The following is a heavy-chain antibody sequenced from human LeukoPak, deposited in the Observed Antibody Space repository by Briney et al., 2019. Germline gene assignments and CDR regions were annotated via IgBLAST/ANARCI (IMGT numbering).Heavy chain of an antibody. V-gene: IGHV3-21*05. J-gene: IGHJ4*02. D-gene: IGHD1-26*01. CDR1: GFMFTGYS. CDR3: ARWGLGPSFDY. Sequence: GGSLRLSCAASGFMFTGYSMTWVRQAPGKGLEWISYINAGSDYIYYADSVEGRFTISRDNAKNSVSLQMNSLRAEDTAVYYCARWGLGPSFDYWGQGTLVAVSS. CDR2: INAGSDYI.